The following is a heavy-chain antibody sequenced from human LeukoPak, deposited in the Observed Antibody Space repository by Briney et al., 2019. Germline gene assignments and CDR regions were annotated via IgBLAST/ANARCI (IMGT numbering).Heavy chain of an antibody. CDR2: INTNTGNP. CDR3: AREVGYSSSWSYNWFDP. Sequence: ASVKVSCKASGYTFTSYAMNWVRQAPGQGLEWMGWINTNTGNPTYAQGFTGRFVFSLDTSVSTAYLQISSLKAEDTAVYYCAREVGYSSSWSYNWFDPWGQGTLVTVSS. D-gene: IGHD6-13*01. V-gene: IGHV7-4-1*02. J-gene: IGHJ5*02. CDR1: GYTFTSYA.